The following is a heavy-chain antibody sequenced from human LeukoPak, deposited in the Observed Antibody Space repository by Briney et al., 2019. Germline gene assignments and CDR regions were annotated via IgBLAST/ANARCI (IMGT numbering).Heavy chain of an antibody. Sequence: GGFLILCYASSGFTISSNYMWWVRPPAGKVVGGVSVIYRGGSTFYADSVKGRFTISRDNSENTVYIQMNSLRAEDTAVYYCARRYYYDSSGYYYDYWGQGPLVTVSS. CDR1: GFTISSNY. V-gene: IGHV3-66*01. CDR3: ARRYYYDSSGYYYDY. D-gene: IGHD3-22*01. CDR2: IYRGGST. J-gene: IGHJ4*02.